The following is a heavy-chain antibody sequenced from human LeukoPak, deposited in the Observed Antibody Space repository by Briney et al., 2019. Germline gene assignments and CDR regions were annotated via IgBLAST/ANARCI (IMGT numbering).Heavy chain of an antibody. D-gene: IGHD6-6*01. CDR2: IYYSGST. J-gene: IGHJ5*02. CDR1: GGSISSGGYY. V-gene: IGHV4-31*03. CDR3: ARSSSADGWFDP. Sequence: SETRSLTCTVSGGSISSGGYYWSWIRQHPGKGLEWIGYIYYSGSTYYNPSLKSRVTISVDTSKNQFSLKLSSVTAADTAVYYCARSSSADGWFDPWGQGTLVTVSS.